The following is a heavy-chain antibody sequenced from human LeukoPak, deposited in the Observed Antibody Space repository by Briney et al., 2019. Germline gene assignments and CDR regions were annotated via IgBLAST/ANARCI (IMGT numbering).Heavy chain of an antibody. J-gene: IGHJ4*02. Sequence: GGSLRLSCAASGFTFSSYAMSWVRQAPGKGLEWVSAISGIGGSTYYADSVKGRFTISRDNSKNTLYLQMNSLRAEDTAVYYCAKDRTPTITMVRGVPFDYWGQGTLVTVSS. CDR2: ISGIGGST. CDR1: GFTFSSYA. CDR3: AKDRTPTITMVRGVPFDY. D-gene: IGHD3-10*01. V-gene: IGHV3-23*01.